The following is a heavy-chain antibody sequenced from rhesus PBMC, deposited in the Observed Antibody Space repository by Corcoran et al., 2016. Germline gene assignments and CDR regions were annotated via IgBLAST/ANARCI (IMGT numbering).Heavy chain of an antibody. CDR1: GYTFTDYY. CDR3: ARGDCTGNGCFMVDY. D-gene: IGHD2-21*01. V-gene: IGHV1S2*01. J-gene: IGHJ4*01. Sequence: QVQLVQSGAEVKKPGSSVKVSCKASGYTFTDYYMHWVRQAPRKGLEWMGLINPYTNNTKYAQKFQGRVTMTRDISTSTTYMELSSLRSEDTAVYYCARGDCTGNGCFMVDYWGQGVLVTVSS. CDR2: INPYTNNT.